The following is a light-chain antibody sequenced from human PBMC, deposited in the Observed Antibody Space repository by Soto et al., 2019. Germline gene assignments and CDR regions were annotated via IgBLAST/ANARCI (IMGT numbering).Light chain of an antibody. V-gene: IGKV1D-13*01. Sequence: AIQLTQAPSSLSASVGDRVTLPCRASQGISSALAWYQQKPGKPPKLLIYDASSLQRGVPARFSGSGSGTDFTLTISSLQAEDFATYYCPQVLKYPLPFGGGTKVEIK. CDR1: QGISSA. CDR3: PQVLKYPLP. J-gene: IGKJ4*01. CDR2: DAS.